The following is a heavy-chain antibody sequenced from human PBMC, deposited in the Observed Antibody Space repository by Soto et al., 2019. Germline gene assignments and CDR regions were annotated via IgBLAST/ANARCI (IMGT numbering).Heavy chain of an antibody. D-gene: IGHD3-10*01. J-gene: IGHJ6*02. CDR2: IYYSGST. CDR3: ARAPYYYGSGSPPRRSYYYYGMDV. V-gene: IGHV4-31*03. CDR1: GGSISSGGYY. Sequence: KPSETLSLTCTVSGGSISSGGYYWSWIRQHPGKGLEWIGYIYYSGSTYYNPSPKSRVTISVDTSKNQFSLTLSSVTAADTAVYYCARAPYYYGSGSPPRRSYYYYGMDVWGQGTTVTVSS.